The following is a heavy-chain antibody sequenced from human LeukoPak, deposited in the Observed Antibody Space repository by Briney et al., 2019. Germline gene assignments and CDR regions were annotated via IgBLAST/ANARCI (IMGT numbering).Heavy chain of an antibody. J-gene: IGHJ4*02. V-gene: IGHV1-2*06. D-gene: IGHD7-27*01. CDR3: AGGPVLWGLDY. CDR2: INPNSGGT. CDR1: GYTFTGYY. Sequence: ASVKVSCKASGYTFTGYYIHWVRQAPGQGLEWMGRINPNSGGTDYAQKFQGRVTMTRDTSISSAYMELSSLRSDDTAVYYCAGGPVLWGLDYWGQGTLVTVSS.